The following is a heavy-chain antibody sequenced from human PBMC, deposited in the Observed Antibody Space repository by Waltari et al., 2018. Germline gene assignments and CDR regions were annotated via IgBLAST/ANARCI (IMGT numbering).Heavy chain of an antibody. CDR1: GGSISSYY. D-gene: IGHD3-10*01. CDR2: IYYSGST. J-gene: IGHJ5*02. V-gene: IGHV4-59*01. Sequence: QVQLQESGPGLVKPSETLSLTCTVSGGSISSYYWSWIRQPPGKGLEWIGYIYYSGSTNYNPSLKSRVTISVDTSKNQFSLKLSSVTAADTAVYYCARLTGFGELYWFDPWGQGTLVIVSS. CDR3: ARLTGFGELYWFDP.